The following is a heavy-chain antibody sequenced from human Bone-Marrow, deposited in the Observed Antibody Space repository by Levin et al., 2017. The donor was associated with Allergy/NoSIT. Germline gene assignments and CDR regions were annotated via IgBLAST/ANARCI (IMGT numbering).Heavy chain of an antibody. CDR1: GFSFTRYG. J-gene: IGHJ3*01. Sequence: GGSLRLSCAATGFSFTRYGMHWVRQAPGKGLEWVALISFDESNKEYLDSVKGRFTISRDISKNTLCLQMDSLRTEDAAVYYCAKAKGSATAGDAFDSWGQGTMVTVSS. CDR3: AKAKGSATAGDAFDS. D-gene: IGHD6-13*01. CDR2: ISFDESNK. V-gene: IGHV3-30*18.